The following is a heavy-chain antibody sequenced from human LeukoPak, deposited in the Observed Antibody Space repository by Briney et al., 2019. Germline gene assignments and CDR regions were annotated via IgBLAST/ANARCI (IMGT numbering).Heavy chain of an antibody. Sequence: PSETLSLTCAVYGGSFSGYYWSWIRQPPGKGLEWIGEINHSGSTNYNPSLKSRATISVDTSKNQFSLKLSSVTAADTAVYYCARGRFYSGYVDYWGQGTLVTVSS. CDR3: ARGRFYSGYVDY. V-gene: IGHV4-34*01. CDR2: INHSGST. J-gene: IGHJ4*02. D-gene: IGHD1-26*01. CDR1: GGSFSGYY.